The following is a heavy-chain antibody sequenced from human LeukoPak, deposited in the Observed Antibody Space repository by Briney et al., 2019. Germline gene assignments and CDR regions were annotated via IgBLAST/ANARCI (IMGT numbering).Heavy chain of an antibody. Sequence: GASVKVSCKASGYTFTSYDINWVRQAPGQGLEWMGWINPNSGGTNYAQKFQGWVTMTRDTSISTAYMELSRLRSDDTAVYYCARDGRYFDWLYRRSDYYYGMDVWGQGTTVTVSS. V-gene: IGHV1-2*04. D-gene: IGHD3-9*01. CDR3: ARDGRYFDWLYRRSDYYYGMDV. J-gene: IGHJ6*02. CDR1: GYTFTSYD. CDR2: INPNSGGT.